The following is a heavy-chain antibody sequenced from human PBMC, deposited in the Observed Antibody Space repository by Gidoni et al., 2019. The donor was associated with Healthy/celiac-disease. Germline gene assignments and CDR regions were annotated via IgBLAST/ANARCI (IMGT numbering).Heavy chain of an antibody. CDR1: GFTFSDYY. CDR3: ARIPNQAGGSWYVIPYYYYMDV. D-gene: IGHD6-13*01. V-gene: IGHV3-11*06. J-gene: IGHJ6*03. CDR2: ISSSSSYT. Sequence: QVQLVESGGGLVKPGGSLRLSCAASGFTFSDYYMSWIRQAPGKGLEWVSYISSSSSYTNYADSVKGRFTISRDNAKNSLYLQMNSLRAEDTAVYYCARIPNQAGGSWYVIPYYYYMDVWGKGTTVTVSS.